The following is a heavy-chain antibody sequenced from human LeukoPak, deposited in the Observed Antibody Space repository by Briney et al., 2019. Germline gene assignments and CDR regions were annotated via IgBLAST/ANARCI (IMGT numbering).Heavy chain of an antibody. CDR3: ARGYYDSSGYFGY. D-gene: IGHD3-22*01. J-gene: IGHJ4*02. CDR1: GLIFSSYA. CDR2: ISYDGSNK. V-gene: IGHV3-30-3*01. Sequence: GRSLRLSCAASGLIFSSYAMHWVRQAPGKGLEWVAVISYDGSNKYYADSVKGRFTISRDNSKNTLYLQMNSLRAEDTAVYYCARGYYDSSGYFGYWGQGTLVTVSS.